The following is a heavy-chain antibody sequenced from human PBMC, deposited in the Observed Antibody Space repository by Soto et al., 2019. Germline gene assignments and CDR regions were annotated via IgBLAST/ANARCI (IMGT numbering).Heavy chain of an antibody. J-gene: IGHJ3*02. CDR3: ATGALPEEFDAFDI. CDR2: IYRNGKT. V-gene: IGHV3-66*01. CDR1: GFTFSTNY. D-gene: IGHD7-27*01. Sequence: PGGSLRLSCAASGFTFSTNYMTWVRQAPGKGLDWVSVIYRNGKTYYSDSVKGRFIASRDNSMNTLYLQMNNLRAEDTAVYYCATGALPEEFDAFDIWGQGTMVT.